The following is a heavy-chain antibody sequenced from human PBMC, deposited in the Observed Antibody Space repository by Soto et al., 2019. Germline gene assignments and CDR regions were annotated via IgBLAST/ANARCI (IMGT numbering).Heavy chain of an antibody. Sequence: GGSLRLSCTASGFSFGDYAMSWFRQAPGKGLEWVCFIRSKAYDGTTEYAASVKGRFTISRDDSKSIAYLQMNSLKTEDTAVYYCTRANDYGDYYFDYWGQGTLVTVSS. V-gene: IGHV3-49*03. CDR3: TRANDYGDYYFDY. J-gene: IGHJ4*02. D-gene: IGHD4-17*01. CDR1: GFSFGDYA. CDR2: IRSKAYDGTT.